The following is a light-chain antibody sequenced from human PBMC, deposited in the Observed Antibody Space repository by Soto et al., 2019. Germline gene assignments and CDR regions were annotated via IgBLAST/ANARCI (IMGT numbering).Light chain of an antibody. CDR2: ASS. CDR1: QTINRLY. V-gene: IGKV3-20*01. Sequence: EVVLTQSPDTLSLSPGERATLSCRASQTINRLYLAWYQQKFCQAPRLLIYASSSRTTGIPDRFSGSGSGTDFTLTITRLQPEDFAVYYCQHYGTSHQTFGQGTKVEI. J-gene: IGKJ1*01. CDR3: QHYGTSHQT.